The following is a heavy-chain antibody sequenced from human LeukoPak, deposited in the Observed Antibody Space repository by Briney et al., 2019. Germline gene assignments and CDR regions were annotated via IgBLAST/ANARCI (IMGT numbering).Heavy chain of an antibody. CDR1: GGTFSSYA. CDR3: ARSLPDGQQLVSGRFDY. V-gene: IGHV1-69*05. J-gene: IGHJ4*02. CDR2: IIPIFGTA. Sequence: GASVKVSCKASGGTFSSYAISWVRQAPGQGLEWMGGIIPIFGTANYAQKFQGRVTITTDESTSTAYMELSSLRSEDTAVYYCARSLPDGQQLVSGRFDYWGQGTLVTVSS. D-gene: IGHD6-13*01.